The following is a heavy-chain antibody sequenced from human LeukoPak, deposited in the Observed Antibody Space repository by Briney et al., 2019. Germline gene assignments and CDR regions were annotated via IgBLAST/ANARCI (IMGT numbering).Heavy chain of an antibody. V-gene: IGHV3-33*01. Sequence: GGSLRLSCAASGFTFSSYGMHWVRQAPGKGLEWVALIWYDGSSDYCAHSVKGRFTISRDNSKNTLYLQMNSLRAEDTAVYYCARGTGNYFYYMAVWGKGTTVTVSS. J-gene: IGHJ6*03. D-gene: IGHD3/OR15-3a*01. CDR2: IWYDGSSD. CDR1: GFTFSSYG. CDR3: ARGTGNYFYYMAV.